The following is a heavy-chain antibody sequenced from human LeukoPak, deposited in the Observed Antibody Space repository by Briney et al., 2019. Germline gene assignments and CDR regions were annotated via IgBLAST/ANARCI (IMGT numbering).Heavy chain of an antibody. J-gene: IGHJ4*02. CDR1: GDSISSYY. CDR2: IYYSGST. V-gene: IGHV4-39*01. Sequence: SETLSLTCIVSGDSISSYYWGWIRQPPGKGLEWIGSIYYSGSTYYNPSLKSRVTISVDTSKNQFSLKLSSVTAADTAVYYCARRSGDWGLYFDYWGQGTLVTVSS. CDR3: ARRSGDWGLYFDY. D-gene: IGHD2-21*02.